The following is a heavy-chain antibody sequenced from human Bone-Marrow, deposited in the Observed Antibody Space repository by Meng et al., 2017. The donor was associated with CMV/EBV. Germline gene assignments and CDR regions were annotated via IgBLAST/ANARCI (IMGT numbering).Heavy chain of an antibody. CDR3: ARPSGSYMTIDY. J-gene: IGHJ4*02. CDR2: IYPGDSDT. V-gene: IGHV5-51*01. D-gene: IGHD1-26*01. Sequence: KVSCKGSGYNFTNNWIGWVRQMPGKGLEWMGIIYPGDSDTRYSPSFQGQVTISADKSISTAYLQWSSLKASDTAMYYCARPSGSYMTIDYWGQGTLVTVSS. CDR1: GYNFTNNW.